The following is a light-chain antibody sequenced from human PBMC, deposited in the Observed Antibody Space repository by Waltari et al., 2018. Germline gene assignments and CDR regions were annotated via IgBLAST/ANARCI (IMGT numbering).Light chain of an antibody. CDR3: QQYEAFPVT. Sequence: DIQMTQSPSTLSASAGDRVTTTCRASQSVNRWLAWYQQKPGKAPKLLISKASALQNGVAPRFSGGVSGTEFTLTISNLQPDDSSTYYCQQYEAFPVTFGHGTKVEIK. CDR1: QSVNRW. J-gene: IGKJ1*01. CDR2: KAS. V-gene: IGKV1-5*03.